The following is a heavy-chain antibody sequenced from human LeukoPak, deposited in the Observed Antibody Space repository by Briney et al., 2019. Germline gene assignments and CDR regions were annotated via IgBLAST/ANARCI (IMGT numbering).Heavy chain of an antibody. D-gene: IGHD1/OR15-1a*01. Sequence: SETLSLTCTVSGGSVTSYYWSWIRQPPGKGLEWIGYIYYSGSTNYNPSLKSRVTMSVDTSKNQFSLNLSSVTAADTAVYYCAKIKQGGAKFDYWGQGTLVTVSS. CDR3: AKIKQGGAKFDY. V-gene: IGHV4-59*02. J-gene: IGHJ4*02. CDR1: GGSVTSYY. CDR2: IYYSGST.